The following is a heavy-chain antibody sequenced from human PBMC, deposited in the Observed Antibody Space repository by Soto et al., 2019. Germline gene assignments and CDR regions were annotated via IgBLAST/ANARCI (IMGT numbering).Heavy chain of an antibody. CDR1: VFTFGSYA. CDR2: VRSEANGGTT. CDR3: TRYYYESSGYYVY. D-gene: IGHD3-22*01. Sequence: GGSLRLSCTGSVFTFGSYALSWVRQAPGKGLEWVGVVRSEANGGTTDYAASVKGRITISRDDSKSIAYMEINSLQTEDTAVYYCTRYYYESSGYYVYWGQGALVTVSS. V-gene: IGHV3-49*04. J-gene: IGHJ4*02.